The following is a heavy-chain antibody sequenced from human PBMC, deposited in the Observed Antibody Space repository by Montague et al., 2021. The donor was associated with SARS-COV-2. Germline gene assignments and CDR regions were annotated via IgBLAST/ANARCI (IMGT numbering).Heavy chain of an antibody. CDR2: IYYSGST. CDR3: ARVQGITMIVVVIGAFDI. Sequence: TLSLTCTVSGGSISSDGYYWGWIRQPPGKGLEWIGYIYYSGSTYYNPSLKSRVTISVDTSKNQFSLKLSSVTAADTAVYYCARVQGITMIVVVIGAFDIWGQGTVVTVSS. CDR1: GGSISSDGYY. J-gene: IGHJ3*02. V-gene: IGHV4-31*03. D-gene: IGHD3-22*01.